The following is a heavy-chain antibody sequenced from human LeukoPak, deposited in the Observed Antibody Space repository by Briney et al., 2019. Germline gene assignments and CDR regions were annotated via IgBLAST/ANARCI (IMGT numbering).Heavy chain of an antibody. CDR1: GFTVSGNY. CDR3: ASWTYYYHSSGYY. CDR2: IYAGGST. V-gene: IGHV3-53*01. D-gene: IGHD3-22*01. J-gene: IGHJ4*02. Sequence: PGGSLRLSCAASGFTVSGNYMSWVRQAPGKGLEWVSVIYAGGSTYYADSVKGRFTISRDNSKNTLYLQMNSLRAEDTAVYYCASWTYYYHSSGYYWGQGTLVTVSS.